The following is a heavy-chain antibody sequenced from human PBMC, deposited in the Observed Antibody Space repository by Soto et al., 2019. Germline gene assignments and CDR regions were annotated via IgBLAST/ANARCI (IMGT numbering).Heavy chain of an antibody. Sequence: XTLSLTCAVSGGSVSGYEWGWFRQPPGKGLEWSGKINRSGITNYNSSLMSRVTISLETSKKQFSLQLISVTAADTAVYYCPRNMRLVASTRPYNYFGLDVWGQGTPAPVSS. V-gene: IGHV4-34*01. CDR3: PRNMRLVASTRPYNYFGLDV. D-gene: IGHD1-1*01. CDR2: INRSGIT. J-gene: IGHJ6*02. CDR1: GGSVSGYE.